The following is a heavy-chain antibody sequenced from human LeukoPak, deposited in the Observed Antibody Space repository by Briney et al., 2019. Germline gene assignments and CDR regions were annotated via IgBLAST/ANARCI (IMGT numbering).Heavy chain of an antibody. D-gene: IGHD3-10*01. CDR2: IYTGGST. CDR3: AKDLGRYYYGSGSYYNLFDY. J-gene: IGHJ4*02. Sequence: GGSLRLSCAASGFTVSNNYMTWVRQAPGKGLEWVSVIYTGGSTYYADSVKGRFTISRDNSKNTLYLQMNSLRAEDTAVYYCAKDLGRYYYGSGSYYNLFDYWGQGTLVTVSS. V-gene: IGHV3-53*05. CDR1: GFTVSNNY.